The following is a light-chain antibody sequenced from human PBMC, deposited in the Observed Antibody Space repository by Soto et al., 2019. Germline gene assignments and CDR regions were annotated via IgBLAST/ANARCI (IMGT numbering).Light chain of an antibody. CDR2: GNS. CDR1: SSNIGAGYD. Sequence: QSVLTQPPSVSGAPGQRVTISCTESSSNIGAGYDVHWYQQLPGTAPKLLIYGNSNRPSGVPDRFSGSKSGTSASLAITGLQAEHEADYYCQSYDSSLSGWVFGGGTKVTVL. V-gene: IGLV1-40*01. J-gene: IGLJ3*02. CDR3: QSYDSSLSGWV.